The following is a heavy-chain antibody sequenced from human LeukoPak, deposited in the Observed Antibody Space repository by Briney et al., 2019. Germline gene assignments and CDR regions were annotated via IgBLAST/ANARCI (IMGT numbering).Heavy chain of an antibody. V-gene: IGHV3-74*01. CDR3: ATSPVISRD. Sequence: PGGSLRLSCAASGFTFSEYWMHWVRQAPGKGLEWVSRIYSDVRRITYADSVKGRFTISRDNAKNTLYLQMNSLRVEDTAVYHCATSPVISRDWGQGTLVTVSS. J-gene: IGHJ4*02. CDR2: IYSDVRRI. CDR1: GFTFSEYW. D-gene: IGHD3-22*01.